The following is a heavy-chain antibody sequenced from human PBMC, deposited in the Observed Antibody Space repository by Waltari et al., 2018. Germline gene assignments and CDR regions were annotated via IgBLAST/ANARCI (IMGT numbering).Heavy chain of an antibody. J-gene: IGHJ6*02. V-gene: IGHV3-15*07. CDR3: TTEGSSWFSYYYYGMDV. D-gene: IGHD6-13*01. CDR1: GFTFSNAW. CDR2: IKSKTDGGTT. Sequence: EVQLVESGGGLVKPGGSLRLSCAASGFTFSNAWMNWVRQAPGKGLEWVGRIKSKTDGGTTDYAAPVKGRFTISRDDSKNTLYLQMNSLKTEDTAMYYCTTEGSSWFSYYYYGMDVWGQGTTVTVSS.